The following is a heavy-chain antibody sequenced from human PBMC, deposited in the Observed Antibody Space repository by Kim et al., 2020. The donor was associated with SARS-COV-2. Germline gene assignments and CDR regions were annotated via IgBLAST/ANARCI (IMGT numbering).Heavy chain of an antibody. Sequence: YDVDSVKGRFTVTRDNAKNSLYLQMNRLRAEDTAVYYCATTYSSSWYFDYWGQGTLVTVSS. D-gene: IGHD6-13*01. J-gene: IGHJ4*02. CDR3: ATTYSSSWYFDY. V-gene: IGHV3-7*01.